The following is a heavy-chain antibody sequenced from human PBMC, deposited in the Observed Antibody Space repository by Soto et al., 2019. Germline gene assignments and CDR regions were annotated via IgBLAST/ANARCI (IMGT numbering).Heavy chain of an antibody. CDR1: GFTFSSYG. Sequence: GGSLRLSCAASGFTFSSYGMHWVRQAPGKGLEWVAVISYDGSNKYYADSVKGRFTISRDNSKNTLYLQMNSLRAEDTAVYYCAKEEYSSSWMGGSLDPWGQGTLVTVSS. CDR3: AKEEYSSSWMGGSLDP. D-gene: IGHD6-6*01. V-gene: IGHV3-30*18. J-gene: IGHJ5*02. CDR2: ISYDGSNK.